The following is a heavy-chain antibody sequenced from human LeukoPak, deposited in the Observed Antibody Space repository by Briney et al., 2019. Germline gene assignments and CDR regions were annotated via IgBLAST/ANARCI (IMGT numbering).Heavy chain of an antibody. V-gene: IGHV3-33*01. Sequence: GRSPRLSCAASGFTFSSYGMHWVRQAPGKGLEWVAVIWYDGSNKYYADSVKGRFTISRDNSKNTLYLQMNSLRAEDTAVYYCARDPTGYYDSSGYYFDYWGQGTLVTVSS. CDR1: GFTFSSYG. D-gene: IGHD3-22*01. CDR2: IWYDGSNK. CDR3: ARDPTGYYDSSGYYFDY. J-gene: IGHJ4*02.